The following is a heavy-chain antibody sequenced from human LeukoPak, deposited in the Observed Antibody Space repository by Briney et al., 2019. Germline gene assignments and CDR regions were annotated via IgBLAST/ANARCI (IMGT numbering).Heavy chain of an antibody. Sequence: GGSLRLSCVASGFSFTTHAMGWVRQAPGKGLEWVSHISGSGGSTKYSGSVKGRFTISRDNSKNTLYLQLNSLRAEDTAAYYCAKAYSISWYNAFDIWGQGTMVTVSS. CDR2: ISGSGGST. D-gene: IGHD6-13*01. CDR3: AKAYSISWYNAFDI. CDR1: GFSFTTHA. J-gene: IGHJ3*02. V-gene: IGHV3-23*01.